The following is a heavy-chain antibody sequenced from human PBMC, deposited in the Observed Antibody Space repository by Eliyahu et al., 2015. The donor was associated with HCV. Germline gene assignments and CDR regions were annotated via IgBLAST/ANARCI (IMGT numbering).Heavy chain of an antibody. D-gene: IGHD6-19*01. Sequence: QVQLVESGGGVVQPGRSLRLFCAASGFTFSSYAMHWVRQAPGKGLEWVAVISYDGSNKYYADSVKGRFTISRDNSKNTLYLQMNSLRAEDTAVYYCARDQRVSSGWYYYYGMDVWGQGTTVTVSS. CDR2: ISYDGSNK. J-gene: IGHJ6*02. CDR3: ARDQRVSSGWYYYYGMDV. V-gene: IGHV3-30-3*01. CDR1: GFTFSSYA.